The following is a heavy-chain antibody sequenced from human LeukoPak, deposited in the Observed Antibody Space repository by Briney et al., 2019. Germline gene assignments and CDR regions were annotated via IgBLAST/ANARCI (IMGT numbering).Heavy chain of an antibody. CDR2: MNPNSGNT. CDR1: GYTFTSYD. Sequence: ASVKVSCKASGYTFTSYDINWVRQATGQGLEWMGWMNPNSGNTGYAQKFQGRVTFTRDTSIATAYMDLSSLRSEDTAVYYCARALSGSYQLYYFDYWGQGTLVTVSS. CDR3: ARALSGSYQLYYFDY. D-gene: IGHD1-26*01. J-gene: IGHJ4*02. V-gene: IGHV1-8*03.